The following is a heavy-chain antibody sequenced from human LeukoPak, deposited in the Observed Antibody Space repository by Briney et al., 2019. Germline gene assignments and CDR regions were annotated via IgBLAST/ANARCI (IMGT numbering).Heavy chain of an antibody. CDR3: ARIRSGYGPDY. CDR1: GFTFSSYS. Sequence: GGSLRLSCAASGFTFSSYSMNWVRQAPGKGLEWVSSISSSSSYIYYADSVKGRFTISRDNAKNTLYLQMNSLRAEDTAVYYCARIRSGYGPDYWGQGTLVTVSS. CDR2: ISSSSSYI. V-gene: IGHV3-21*01. D-gene: IGHD5-12*01. J-gene: IGHJ4*02.